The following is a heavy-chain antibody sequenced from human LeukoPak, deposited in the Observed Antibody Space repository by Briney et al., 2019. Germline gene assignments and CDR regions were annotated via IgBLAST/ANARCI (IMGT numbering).Heavy chain of an antibody. V-gene: IGHV4-34*01. J-gene: IGHJ3*02. Sequence: PSETLSLTCAVYGGSFSGYYWGWIRQPPGKGLEWIGNIYHSGSTYYNPSLKSRVTISVDTSKNQFSLKLSSVTAADTAVYYCARDDCSGGSCYPGDALDIWGQGTMVSVSS. CDR3: ARDDCSGGSCYPGDALDI. CDR1: GGSFSGYY. CDR2: IYHSGST. D-gene: IGHD2-15*01.